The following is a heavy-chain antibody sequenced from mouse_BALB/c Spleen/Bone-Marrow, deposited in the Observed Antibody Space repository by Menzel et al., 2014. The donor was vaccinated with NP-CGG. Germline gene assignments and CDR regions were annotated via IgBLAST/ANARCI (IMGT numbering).Heavy chain of an antibody. D-gene: IGHD2-14*01. J-gene: IGHJ3*01. Sequence: QVQLKESGAELASPGASVKMSCKASGYTFTSYTMHWVKQRPGQGLEWIGYINPSSGYTNYNQKFKDKATLTADKSSSTAYMQLSSLTSEDSAVYDCARAAYYRYDEGAWFAYWGQGTLVTVSA. CDR2: INPSSGYT. V-gene: IGHV1-4*01. CDR3: ARAAYYRYDEGAWFAY. CDR1: GYTFTSYT.